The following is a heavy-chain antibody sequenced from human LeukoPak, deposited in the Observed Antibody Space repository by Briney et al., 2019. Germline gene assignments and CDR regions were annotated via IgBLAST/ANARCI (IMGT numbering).Heavy chain of an antibody. J-gene: IGHJ5*02. CDR3: AKDWELGS. Sequence: SETLSLTCSVSGASISSYYWNWIRQPPGKGLEWIGNTYSSGSTNYNPSLKSRVTISPDTSKSQFSLRLSSVTAADTAVYYCAKDWELGSWGQGTLVTVSS. D-gene: IGHD1-26*01. CDR1: GASISSYY. CDR2: TYSSGST. V-gene: IGHV4-59*01.